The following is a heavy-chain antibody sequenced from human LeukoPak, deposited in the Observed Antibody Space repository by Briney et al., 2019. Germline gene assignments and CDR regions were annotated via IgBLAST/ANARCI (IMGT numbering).Heavy chain of an antibody. CDR3: ARAYSRSRFDY. Sequence: GESLKISCKGSGYNFTNYWISWVRQMPGKGLEWMGTIDPSDSYNNYSPSFQGHVTISADKSISTAYLQWSSLKASDTAMYYCARAYSRSRFDYWGQGTLVTVSS. CDR2: IDPSDSYN. CDR1: GYNFTNYW. J-gene: IGHJ4*02. D-gene: IGHD6-6*01. V-gene: IGHV5-10-1*01.